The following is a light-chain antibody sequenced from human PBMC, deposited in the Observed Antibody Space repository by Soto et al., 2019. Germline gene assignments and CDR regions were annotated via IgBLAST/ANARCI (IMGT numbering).Light chain of an antibody. CDR2: DAS. CDR3: QQRGNWPKT. Sequence: EIVLTQSPATLSLSPGDRATLSCRASQSVSRYLAWYQQKPGQAPRLLIYDASNRATGIPARFSGSGSETDFTLTLSSLEPEYFAVYYCQQRGNWPKTFGQGTKVEIK. CDR1: QSVSRY. J-gene: IGKJ1*01. V-gene: IGKV3-11*01.